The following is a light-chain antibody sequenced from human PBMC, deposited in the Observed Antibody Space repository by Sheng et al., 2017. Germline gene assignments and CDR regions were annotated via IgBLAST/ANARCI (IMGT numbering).Light chain of an antibody. Sequence: QPELTQSSSASASLGSSVKLTCTLSWGLSDYIVTWHQQQPGKAPRYLMKVERDGTFITGSGVPHRFSGSSSGPDRYLTIFNLQSDDEATYYCETWDRNTHLFGGGTKLTVL. J-gene: IGLJ2*01. CDR2: VERDGTF. CDR3: ETWDRNTHL. V-gene: IGLV4-60*03. CDR1: WGLSDYI.